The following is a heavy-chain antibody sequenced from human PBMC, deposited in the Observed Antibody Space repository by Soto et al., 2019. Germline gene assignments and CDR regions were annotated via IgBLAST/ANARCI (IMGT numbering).Heavy chain of an antibody. CDR3: AKFPEPVKAASFDD. V-gene: IGHV3-30*18. D-gene: IGHD2-15*01. CDR1: GFTFSSYG. Sequence: PGGSLRLSCAASGFTFSSYGMHWVRQAPGKGLEWVAVISYDGSNKYYADSVKGRFTISRDNSKNTLYLQMNSLRAEDTAVYYCAKFPEPVKAASFDDWGQGTLVTVSS. J-gene: IGHJ4*02. CDR2: ISYDGSNK.